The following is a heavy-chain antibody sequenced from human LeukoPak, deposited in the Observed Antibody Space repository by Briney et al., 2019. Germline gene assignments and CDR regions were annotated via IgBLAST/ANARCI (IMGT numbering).Heavy chain of an antibody. Sequence: GGSLRLSCAASGFTLGAFAMHWVRQAPGKGLDWVSLIDKDGRKTYYADSVKGRFTISRDHSKNSLYLQMTSLRTEDTALYYCATWAFYHSLDVWGQGATVTVSS. CDR2: IDKDGRKT. D-gene: IGHD1-26*01. J-gene: IGHJ6*02. V-gene: IGHV3-43*02. CDR3: ATWAFYHSLDV. CDR1: GFTLGAFA.